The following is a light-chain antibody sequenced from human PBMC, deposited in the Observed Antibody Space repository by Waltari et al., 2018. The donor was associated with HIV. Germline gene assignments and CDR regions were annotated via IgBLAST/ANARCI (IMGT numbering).Light chain of an antibody. CDR1: QGIRND. CDR3: LQDYNSPFT. V-gene: IGKV1-6*01. J-gene: IGKJ3*01. Sequence: AIQMTQSPSSLSASVGDRVTITCRASQGIRNDLGGYQQKPGKAPKLLIYAASSLQSGVPSRFSGSGSGTDFTLTISSLQPEDFATYYGLQDYNSPFTFGPGTKVDIK. CDR2: AAS.